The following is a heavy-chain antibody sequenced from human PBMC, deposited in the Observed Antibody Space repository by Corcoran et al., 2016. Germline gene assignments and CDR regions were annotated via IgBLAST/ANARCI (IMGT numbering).Heavy chain of an antibody. CDR3: ARSITIFGVVIIYYFDY. V-gene: IGHV5-51*01. D-gene: IGHD3-3*01. CDR1: GYSFTSYW. J-gene: IGHJ4*02. CDR2: IYPGDSDT. Sequence: EVQLVQSGAEVKKPGESLKISCKGSGYSFTSYWIGWVRQMPGKGLEWMGIIYPGDSDTRYSPSFQGQVTISADKSISTAYLQWSSLKASDTAMYYCARSITIFGVVIIYYFDYWGQGTLVTVSS.